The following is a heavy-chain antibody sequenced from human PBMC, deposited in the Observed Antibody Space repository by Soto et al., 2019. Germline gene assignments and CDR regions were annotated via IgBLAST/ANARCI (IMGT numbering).Heavy chain of an antibody. V-gene: IGHV3-30*18. Sequence: PGGSLRLSCAASGFTFSSYGMHWVRQAPGKGLEWVAVISYDGSNKYYADSAKGRFTISRDNSKNTLYLQMNSLRAEDTAVYYCAKDPAYSSYYYYYGMDVWGQGTTVTVSS. CDR3: AKDPAYSSYYYYYGMDV. D-gene: IGHD5-18*01. J-gene: IGHJ6*02. CDR2: ISYDGSNK. CDR1: GFTFSSYG.